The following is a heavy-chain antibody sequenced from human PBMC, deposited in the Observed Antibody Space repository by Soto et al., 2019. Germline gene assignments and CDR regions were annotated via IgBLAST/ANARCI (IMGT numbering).Heavy chain of an antibody. CDR1: GFTFSDHY. J-gene: IGHJ6*03. D-gene: IGHD2-2*01. CDR3: ARGVVPAKENYYYYYMDV. CDR2: TRNKANSYTT. Sequence: GESLKISCAASGFTFSDHYMDWVRQAPGKGLEWVGRTRNKANSYTTEYAASVKSRLTISRVDSKSSLYLQMNSLKTEDTAVYYCARGVVPAKENYYYYYMDVWGKGTTVTVSS. V-gene: IGHV3-72*01.